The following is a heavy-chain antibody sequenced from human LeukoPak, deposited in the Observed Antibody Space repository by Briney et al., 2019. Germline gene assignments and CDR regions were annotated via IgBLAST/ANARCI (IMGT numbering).Heavy chain of an antibody. Sequence: GESLKISCKGSGYSFPYYYIRWVRQVPGKGLEWMGIIFPGDSESRYSPSFQGQVTISVDKSISTAYLQWSSLKSSDTAMYYCAKGRSGSPHQDFDYWGQGTLITVSS. D-gene: IGHD1-26*01. CDR2: IFPGDSES. J-gene: IGHJ4*02. CDR1: GYSFPYYY. V-gene: IGHV5-51*01. CDR3: AKGRSGSPHQDFDY.